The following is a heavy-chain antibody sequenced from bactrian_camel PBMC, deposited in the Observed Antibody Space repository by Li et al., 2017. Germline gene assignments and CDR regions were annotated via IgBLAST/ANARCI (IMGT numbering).Heavy chain of an antibody. Sequence: HVQLVESGGGSVQAGETLTLSCTLSGATFDENDMGWYRRTPGNECELVSFVTSEGSTWYGDSVKGRFTISQVNAKNTVYLQLNSLKTEDMGMYYCALRDGRSFGYWGQGTQVTVS. D-gene: IGHD3*01. CDR1: GATFDEND. V-gene: IGHV3S53*01. J-gene: IGHJ6*01. CDR3: ALRDGRSFGY. CDR2: VTSEGST.